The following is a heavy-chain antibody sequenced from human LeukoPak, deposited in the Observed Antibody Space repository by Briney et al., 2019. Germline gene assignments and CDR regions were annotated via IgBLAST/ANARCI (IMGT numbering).Heavy chain of an antibody. Sequence: GGSLRLSCAASGFTFSNHGVNWVRQAPGKGLEWVANIKQDGSEKYYVDSVKARFTISRDNAKNSLFLQMDSLRAEDTAVYYCARVAAMTGTVIDYWGQGTLVTVSS. V-gene: IGHV3-7*01. CDR2: IKQDGSEK. CDR1: GFTFSNHG. J-gene: IGHJ4*02. D-gene: IGHD6-19*01. CDR3: ARVAAMTGTVIDY.